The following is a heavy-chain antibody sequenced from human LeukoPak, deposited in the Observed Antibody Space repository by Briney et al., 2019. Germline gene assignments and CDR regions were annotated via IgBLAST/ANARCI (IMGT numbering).Heavy chain of an antibody. J-gene: IGHJ5*02. Sequence: ASVKVSCKASGYTFTGYYMHWVRQAPGQGLEWMGWINPNSGGTNYAQKFQGRVTMTRDTSISTAYMELSRLRSDDTAVYYCARPRITMVRGADINWFDPWGQGTLVTVSS. CDR1: GYTFTGYY. D-gene: IGHD3-10*01. V-gene: IGHV1-2*02. CDR2: INPNSGGT. CDR3: ARPRITMVRGADINWFDP.